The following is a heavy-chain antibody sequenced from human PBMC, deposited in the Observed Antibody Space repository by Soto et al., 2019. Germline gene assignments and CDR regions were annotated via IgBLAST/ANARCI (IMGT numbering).Heavy chain of an antibody. CDR3: ARLPGYYDISTGSGDAFDI. CDR1: GGSISTYNY. Sequence: SETLSLTCTVSGGSISTYNYWGWIRQPPGKGLEWIANIIHSGSTYYNPSLRSRVSISLDTSKNQFSLNLSSVTAADTAVYYCARLPGYYDISTGSGDAFDIWGQGTMVTVSS. CDR2: IIHSGST. V-gene: IGHV4-39*01. J-gene: IGHJ3*02. D-gene: IGHD3-9*01.